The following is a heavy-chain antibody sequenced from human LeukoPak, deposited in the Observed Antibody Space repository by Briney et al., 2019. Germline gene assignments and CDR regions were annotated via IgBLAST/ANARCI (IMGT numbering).Heavy chain of an antibody. CDR3: ARVVAARYDWFDP. CDR2: IYYSGST. J-gene: IGHJ5*02. D-gene: IGHD6-6*01. CDR1: GGSISSGGYY. Sequence: SETLPLTCTVSGGSISSGGYYWSWIRQHSGKGLEWIGYIYYSGSTYYNPSLKSRVTISVDTSKNQFSLKLSSVTAADTAVYYCARVVAARYDWFDPWGQGTLVTVSS. V-gene: IGHV4-31*03.